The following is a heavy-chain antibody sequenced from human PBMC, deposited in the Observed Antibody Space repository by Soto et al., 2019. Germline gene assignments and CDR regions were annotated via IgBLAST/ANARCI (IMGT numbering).Heavy chain of an antibody. D-gene: IGHD5-18*01. CDR3: ARDMGSTAMVTSSHIDYYYYGMDV. CDR1: GDSVSSNSAA. V-gene: IGHV6-1*01. J-gene: IGHJ6*02. CDR2: TYYRSKWYN. Sequence: SQTLSLTCAISGDSVSSNSAAWNWIRQSPSRGLEWLGRTYYRSKWYNDYAVSVKSRITINPDTSKNQFSLQLNSVTPEDTAVYYCARDMGSTAMVTSSHIDYYYYGMDVWGQGTTVTVSS.